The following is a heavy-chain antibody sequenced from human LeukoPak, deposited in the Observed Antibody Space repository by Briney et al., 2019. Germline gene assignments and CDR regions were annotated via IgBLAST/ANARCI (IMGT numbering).Heavy chain of an antibody. CDR2: IYHSGDT. D-gene: IGHD5-24*01. J-gene: IGHJ4*02. CDR1: GGSISSYY. V-gene: IGHV4-59*01. CDR3: ARGGDGYNYGDY. Sequence: SETLSLTCTVSGGSISSYYWNWIRQPPGKGLEWVGYIYHSGDTRYNPSLKSRVTISVDIFKNQFSLSLSSVTAADTAVYYCARGGDGYNYGDYWGQGTLVTVSS.